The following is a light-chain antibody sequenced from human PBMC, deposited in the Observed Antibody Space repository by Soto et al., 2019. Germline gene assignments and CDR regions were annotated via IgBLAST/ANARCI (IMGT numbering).Light chain of an antibody. Sequence: DIQMTQTPSSLSPSVGDRVTITCRARQNNNSWLAWGQQKPGRAPKLLIFDDSSLESGAPSRFRGSGSGTEFTLTISSLQPDDFATYYCQQYNTYLTFGQGTKVDIK. CDR2: DDS. CDR3: QQYNTYLT. CDR1: QNNNSW. V-gene: IGKV1-5*01. J-gene: IGKJ1*01.